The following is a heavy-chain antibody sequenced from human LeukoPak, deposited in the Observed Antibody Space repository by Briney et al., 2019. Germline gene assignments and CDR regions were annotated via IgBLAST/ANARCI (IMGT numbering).Heavy chain of an antibody. CDR3: AKVKDDSSGYFFDY. D-gene: IGHD3-22*01. CDR1: GFTFDDYA. CDR2: ISWNSGSI. V-gene: IGHV3-9*01. J-gene: IGHJ4*02. Sequence: PGRSLRLSCAASGFTFDDYAMHWVRQAPGKGLEWVSGISWNSGSIGYADSVKGRFTISRDNAKNSLYLQMNSLRAEDTALYYCAKVKDDSSGYFFDYWGQGTLVTVSS.